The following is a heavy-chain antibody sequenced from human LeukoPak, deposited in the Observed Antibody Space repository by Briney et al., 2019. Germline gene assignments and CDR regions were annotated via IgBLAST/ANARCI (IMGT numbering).Heavy chain of an antibody. CDR1: GFTFSGSA. V-gene: IGHV3-7*01. J-gene: IGHJ6*02. CDR2: IKQDGSEK. CDR3: ARGGSGSYRHAFDYYYGMDV. D-gene: IGHD3-10*01. Sequence: PGGSLKLSCAASGFTFSGSAMHWVRQAPGKGLEWVANIKQDGSEKYYVDSVKGRFTISRDNAKNSLYLQMNSLRAEDTAVYYCARGGSGSYRHAFDYYYGMDVWGQGTTVTVSS.